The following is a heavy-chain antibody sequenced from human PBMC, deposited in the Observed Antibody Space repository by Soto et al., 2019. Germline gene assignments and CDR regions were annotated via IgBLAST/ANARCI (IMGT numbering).Heavy chain of an antibody. J-gene: IGHJ6*02. D-gene: IGHD3-22*01. CDR1: GFTFSSYS. CDR3: ARVMIRAARYGMDV. Sequence: PGGSLRLSFAASGFTFSSYSMTWVRQAPGKGLEWVSSISSSSSYIYYADSVKGRFTISRDNAKNSLYLQMNSLRAEDTAVYYCARVMIRAARYGMDVWGQGTTVTVS. CDR2: ISSSSSYI. V-gene: IGHV3-21*01.